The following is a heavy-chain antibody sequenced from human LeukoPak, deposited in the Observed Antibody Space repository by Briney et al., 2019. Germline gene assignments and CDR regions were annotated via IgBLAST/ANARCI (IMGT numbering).Heavy chain of an antibody. Sequence: ASVKVSRKASGYTFTSYDINWVRQATGQGLEWMGWMNPNSGNTGYAQKFQGRVTMTRNTSISTAYMELSSLRSEDTAVYYCALVPATGDDAFDIWGQGTMVTVSS. V-gene: IGHV1-8*01. J-gene: IGHJ3*02. D-gene: IGHD2-15*01. CDR2: MNPNSGNT. CDR1: GYTFTSYD. CDR3: ALVPATGDDAFDI.